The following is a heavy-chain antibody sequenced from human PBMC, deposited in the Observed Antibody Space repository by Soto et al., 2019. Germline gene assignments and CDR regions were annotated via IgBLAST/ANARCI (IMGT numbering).Heavy chain of an antibody. J-gene: IGHJ4*02. CDR3: ARAPIAARAPTYFDY. CDR2: INPNSGGT. V-gene: IGHV1-2*04. CDR1: GYTFTGYY. Sequence: GASVKVSCKASGYTFTGYYMHWVRQAPGLGLEWMGWINPNSGGTNYAQKFQGWVTMTRDTSISTAYMELSRLRSDDTAVYYCARAPIAARAPTYFDYWGEGTLVTVSS. D-gene: IGHD6-6*01.